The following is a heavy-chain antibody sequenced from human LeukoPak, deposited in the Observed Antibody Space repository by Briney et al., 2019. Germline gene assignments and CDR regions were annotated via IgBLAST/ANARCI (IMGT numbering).Heavy chain of an antibody. D-gene: IGHD4-17*01. Sequence: SETLSLTCAVYGGSFSGYYWSWIRQPPGKGLEWIGSIYYSGSTYYNPSLKSRVTISVDTSKNQFSLKLSSVTAADTAVYYCARVTVAFDIWGQGSMVTVSS. CDR1: GGSFSGYY. CDR3: ARVTVAFDI. V-gene: IGHV4-34*01. CDR2: IYYSGST. J-gene: IGHJ3*02.